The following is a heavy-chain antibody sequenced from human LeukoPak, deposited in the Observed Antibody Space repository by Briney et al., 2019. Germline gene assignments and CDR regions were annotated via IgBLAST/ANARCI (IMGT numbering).Heavy chain of an antibody. D-gene: IGHD6-13*01. V-gene: IGHV1-8*01. CDR2: MNPNNGNT. Sequence: ASVKVSCKASGYTFTSYDINWVRQATGQGLEWMGWMNPNNGNTGYAQKFQGRVTMTRSTSISTAYMELSSLRPEDTAVYYCARLASSSWPLYYYYGMDVWGQGTTVTVSS. CDR3: ARLASSSWPLYYYYGMDV. CDR1: GYTFTSYD. J-gene: IGHJ6*02.